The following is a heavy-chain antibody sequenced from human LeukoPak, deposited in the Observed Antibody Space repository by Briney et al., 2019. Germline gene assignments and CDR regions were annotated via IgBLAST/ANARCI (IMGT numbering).Heavy chain of an antibody. V-gene: IGHV4-61*02. Sequence: SETLSLTCTVSGGSISSGSYYWSWIRQPAGKGLEWIGRIYTSGSTNYHPSLKSRVTISVDTSQNQFSLKLSSVTAADTAVYYCAREFCTGGSCYVEYFQPWGQGTLVTVSS. CDR1: GGSISSGSYY. J-gene: IGHJ1*01. D-gene: IGHD2-15*01. CDR2: IYTSGST. CDR3: AREFCTGGSCYVEYFQP.